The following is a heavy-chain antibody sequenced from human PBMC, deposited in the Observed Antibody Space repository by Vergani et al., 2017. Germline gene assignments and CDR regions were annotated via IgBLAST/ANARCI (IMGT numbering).Heavy chain of an antibody. CDR3: ARDPSDPRRFHYYYYMDV. Sequence: QVQLVESGGGVVQPGRSLRLSCAASGFTFSSYAMHWVRQAPAKGLEWVAVISYDGSNKYYADSVKGRFTISRDNSKNTLYLQMNSLRAEDTAVYYCARDPSDPRRFHYYYYMDVWGKGTTVTVSS. V-gene: IGHV3-30*04. CDR1: GFTFSSYA. D-gene: IGHD3-3*01. CDR2: ISYDGSNK. J-gene: IGHJ6*03.